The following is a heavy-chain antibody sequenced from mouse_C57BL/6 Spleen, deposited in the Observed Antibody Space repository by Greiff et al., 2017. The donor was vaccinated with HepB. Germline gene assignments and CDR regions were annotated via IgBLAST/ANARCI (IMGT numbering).Heavy chain of an antibody. J-gene: IGHJ1*03. V-gene: IGHV2-5*01. CDR1: GFSLTSYG. D-gene: IGHD1-1*01. CDR2: IWRGGST. Sequence: VKLLESGPGLVQPSQSLSITCTVSGFSLTSYGVHWVRQSPGKGLEWLGVIWRGGSTDYNAAFMSRLSITKDNSKSQVFFKMNSLQADDTAIYYCAKNGSPNWYFDVWGTGTTVTVSS. CDR3: AKNGSPNWYFDV.